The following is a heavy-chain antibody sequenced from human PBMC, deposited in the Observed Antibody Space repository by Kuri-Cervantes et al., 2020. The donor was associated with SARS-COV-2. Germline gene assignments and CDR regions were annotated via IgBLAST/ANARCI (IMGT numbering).Heavy chain of an antibody. V-gene: IGHV4-61*02. CDR3: ARGSWNYPFDY. J-gene: IGHJ4*02. CDR2: IYTSGST. CDR1: GGSISSGSYY. D-gene: IGHD1-7*01. Sequence: SETLSLTCTVSGGSISSGSYYWSWIRQPAGKGLEWIGRIYTSGSTNYNPSLKSRVTISVDTSKNQFSLKLSSVTAAVTAVYYCARGSWNYPFDYWGQGTLVTVSS.